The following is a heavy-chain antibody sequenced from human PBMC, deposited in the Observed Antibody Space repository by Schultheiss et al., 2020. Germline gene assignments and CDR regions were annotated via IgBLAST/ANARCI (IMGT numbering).Heavy chain of an antibody. V-gene: IGHV1-18*01. CDR3: ARDRMRGYDYVWGSYRYLDY. CDR2: ISAYNGHT. Sequence: ASVKVSCKASGYTFNNYGVSWVRQAPGQGLEWMGWISAYNGHTKYSQNLQGRVTMTTDTSTSTAYMELRSLRSDDTAVYYCARDRMRGYDYVWGSYRYLDYWGQGTLVTVSS. D-gene: IGHD3-16*02. CDR1: GYTFNNYG. J-gene: IGHJ4*02.